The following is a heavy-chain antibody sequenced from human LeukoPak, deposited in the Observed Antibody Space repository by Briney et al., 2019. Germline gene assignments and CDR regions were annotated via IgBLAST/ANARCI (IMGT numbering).Heavy chain of an antibody. J-gene: IGHJ4*02. CDR1: GGSISSYY. Sequence: SETLSLTCTVSGGSISSYYWSWIRQPPGKGLEWIGYIYYSGSTNYNPSLKSRVTISVDTSKNQFSLRLTSVAAADTAVYYCARQTGSGLFILPGGQGTLVTVSS. V-gene: IGHV4-59*08. CDR3: ARQTGSGLFILP. CDR2: IYYSGST. D-gene: IGHD3/OR15-3a*01.